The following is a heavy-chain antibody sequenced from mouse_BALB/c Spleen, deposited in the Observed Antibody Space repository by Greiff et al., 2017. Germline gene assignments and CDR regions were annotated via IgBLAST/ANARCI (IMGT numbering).Heavy chain of an antibody. J-gene: IGHJ1*01. D-gene: IGHD1-1*01. CDR3: ARYPRFDYYGSSPWYFDV. CDR2: ISYSGST. CDR1: GDSITSGY. Sequence: EVKLQESGPSLVKPSQTLSLTCSVTGDSITSGYWNWIRKFPGNKLEYMGYISYSGSTYYNPSLKSRISITRDTSKNQYYLQLNSVTTEDTATYYCARYPRFDYYGSSPWYFDVWGAGTTVTVSS. V-gene: IGHV3-8*02.